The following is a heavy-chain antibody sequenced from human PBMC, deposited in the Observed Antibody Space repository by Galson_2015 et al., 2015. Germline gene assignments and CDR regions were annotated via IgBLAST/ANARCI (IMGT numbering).Heavy chain of an antibody. CDR3: AREKQSLTFDY. CDR2: INTDTGNP. Sequence: GYTFTDYAMNWVRQAPGQGLEWVGWINTDTGNPTYAHGFTGRFVFSVDTSVSTAYLQVTSLKAEDTAVYYCAREKQSLTFDYWGQGTLVTVPS. J-gene: IGHJ4*02. CDR1: GYTFTDYA. D-gene: IGHD1-20*01. V-gene: IGHV7-4-1*02.